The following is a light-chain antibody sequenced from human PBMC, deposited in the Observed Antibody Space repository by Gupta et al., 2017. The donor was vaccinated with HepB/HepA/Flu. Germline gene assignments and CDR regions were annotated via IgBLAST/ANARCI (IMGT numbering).Light chain of an antibody. CDR3: QQDTSYPWT. Sequence: DIQMTQSPSTLSASVGDRVTITCRASQSISSWLAWYQQKPVKAPKLLIYKASSLESGVPSRFSGTGSGTEFTLTIISLQPDDFATYYCQQDTSYPWTFGQGTKVEIK. CDR1: QSISSW. CDR2: KAS. V-gene: IGKV1-5*03. J-gene: IGKJ1*01.